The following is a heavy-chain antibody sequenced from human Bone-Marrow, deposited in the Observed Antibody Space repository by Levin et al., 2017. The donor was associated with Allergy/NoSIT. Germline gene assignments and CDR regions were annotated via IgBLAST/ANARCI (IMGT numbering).Heavy chain of an antibody. Sequence: GGSLRLSCAASGFTFSSYAMYWLRQAPGKGLEWVALIAYDGGKKKFADSVKGRFTISRDNSNNILYLHMSSLKTEDTAVYYCAKAEVAFDFWGQGTLVTVSS. CDR1: GFTFSSYA. CDR3: AKAEVAFDF. D-gene: IGHD2-15*01. J-gene: IGHJ4*02. V-gene: IGHV3-30*18. CDR2: IAYDGGKK.